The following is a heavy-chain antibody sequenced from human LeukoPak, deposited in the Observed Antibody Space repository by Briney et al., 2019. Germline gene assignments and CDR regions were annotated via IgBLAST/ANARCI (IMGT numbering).Heavy chain of an antibody. Sequence: GESLKISCKGSGYSFTTYWIAWVRHLPGKGLEWMGLIHPGDSDTRYSPSFQGQVTISADKSINTAYLQWSSLKASDTAMYYCARRPSSYLPFDYWGQGTLVTVSS. V-gene: IGHV5-51*01. CDR1: GYSFTTYW. CDR2: IHPGDSDT. CDR3: ARRPSSYLPFDY. D-gene: IGHD2-2*01. J-gene: IGHJ4*02.